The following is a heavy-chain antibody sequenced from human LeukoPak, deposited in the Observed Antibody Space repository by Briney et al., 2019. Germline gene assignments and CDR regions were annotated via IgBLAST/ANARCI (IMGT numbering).Heavy chain of an antibody. J-gene: IGHJ4*02. CDR3: ARDNSDYGGNRGGFDY. V-gene: IGHV3-64*01. CDR1: GFTFSSYA. CDR2: ISSNGGST. Sequence: GGSLRLSCAASGFTFSSYAMHWVRQAPGKGLEYVSAISSNGGSTYYANSVKGRFTISRDNSKNTLYLQMGSLRAEDMAVYYCARDNSDYGGNRGGFDYWGQGTLVTVSS. D-gene: IGHD4-23*01.